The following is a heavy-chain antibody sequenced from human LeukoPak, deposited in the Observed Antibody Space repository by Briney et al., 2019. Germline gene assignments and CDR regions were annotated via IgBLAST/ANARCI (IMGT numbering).Heavy chain of an antibody. Sequence: PSETLSLTCTVSGGSISSYYWSWIRQPPGKGLEWIGYIYYSGSTNYNPSLKSRVTISVDTSKNQFSLKPSSVTAADTAVYYCARAFSGSYEFLGDIWGQGTMVTVSS. D-gene: IGHD1-26*01. J-gene: IGHJ3*02. V-gene: IGHV4-59*08. CDR3: ARAFSGSYEFLGDI. CDR1: GGSISSYY. CDR2: IYYSGST.